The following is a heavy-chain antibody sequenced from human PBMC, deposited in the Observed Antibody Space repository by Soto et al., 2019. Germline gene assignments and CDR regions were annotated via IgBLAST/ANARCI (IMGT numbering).Heavy chain of an antibody. J-gene: IGHJ4*02. CDR3: ARENNVLPGGYFDY. Sequence: SETLSLTCTVSGGSISSSSYYWGWIRQPPGKGLEWIGYIYHSGSTYYNPSLKSRVTISVDRSKNQFSLKLSSVTAAVTAVYYCARENNVLPGGYFDYWGQGTLVTVSS. V-gene: IGHV4-39*07. CDR1: GGSISSSSYY. D-gene: IGHD3-10*01. CDR2: IYHSGST.